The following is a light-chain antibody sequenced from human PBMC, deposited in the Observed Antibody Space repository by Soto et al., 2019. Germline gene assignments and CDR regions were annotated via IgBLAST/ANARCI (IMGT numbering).Light chain of an antibody. V-gene: IGKV3-15*01. J-gene: IGKJ1*01. CDR3: QQYLITPWT. Sequence: IVMTQSPATLSVSPGERATLSCRASQNIYSNVAWYQQKPGQSPRLLIYGTSTRATGVPDRFSGSGSGTDFTLTISRLEPEDFAVYYCQQYLITPWTFGQGTKVDIK. CDR2: GTS. CDR1: QNIYSN.